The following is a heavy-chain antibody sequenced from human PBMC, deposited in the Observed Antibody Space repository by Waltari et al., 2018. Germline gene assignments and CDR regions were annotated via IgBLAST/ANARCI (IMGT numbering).Heavy chain of an antibody. D-gene: IGHD3-10*01. CDR3: ARDSSYYYGSGMNAFDI. CDR2: ISSSSSYR. Sequence: EVQLVESGGGMVTPGGSLRLSCEASVFTFGTYSMTSVRQAPGQGLEWVSSISSSSSYRYYADSVKGRFTISRDNAKNSLYLQMNSLRAEDTAVYYCARDSSYYYGSGMNAFDIWGQGTMVTVSS. CDR1: VFTFGTYS. V-gene: IGHV3-21*01. J-gene: IGHJ3*02.